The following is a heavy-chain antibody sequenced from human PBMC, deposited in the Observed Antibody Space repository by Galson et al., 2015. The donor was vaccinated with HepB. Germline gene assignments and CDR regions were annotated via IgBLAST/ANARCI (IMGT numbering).Heavy chain of an antibody. J-gene: IGHJ6*02. Sequence: SLRLSCAASGFTFSSYGMHWVRQAPGKGLEWVAVIWYDGSNKYYADSVKGRFTISRDNSKNTLYLQMNSLRAEDTAVYYCARKGALVVPAAIVHYYGMDVWGQGTTVTVSS. CDR1: GFTFSSYG. V-gene: IGHV3-33*01. CDR3: ARKGALVVPAAIVHYYGMDV. CDR2: IWYDGSNK. D-gene: IGHD2-2*01.